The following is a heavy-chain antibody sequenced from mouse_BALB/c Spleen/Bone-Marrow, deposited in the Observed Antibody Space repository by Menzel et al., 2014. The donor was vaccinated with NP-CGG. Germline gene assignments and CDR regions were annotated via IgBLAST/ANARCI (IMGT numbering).Heavy chain of an antibody. Sequence: VQLKQSGAELVKPGASVTLSCTASGFNIKDTYMHWVKQRPEQGLEWIGRIDPANGNTKYDPKFQGKATITADTSSNTAYLQLSSLTSEDPAVYYCARGGAFAYWGQGTLVTVSA. CDR2: IDPANGNT. V-gene: IGHV14-3*02. CDR1: GFNIKDTY. J-gene: IGHJ3*01. CDR3: ARGGAFAY.